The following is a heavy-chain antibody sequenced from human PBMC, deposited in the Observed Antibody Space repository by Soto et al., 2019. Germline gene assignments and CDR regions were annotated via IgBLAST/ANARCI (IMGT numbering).Heavy chain of an antibody. CDR3: AREGSGYNF. CDR1: GGSFSNFG. D-gene: IGHD5-12*01. CDR2: IVPVFGRP. J-gene: IGHJ4*02. Sequence: SVKVSCKASGGSFSNFGISWVRQASGQGLEWMGGIVPVFGRPNYAQRFRGRLTITADESTSTGYMELISPRSDDTAVYYCAREGSGYNFWGQGTQVTVSS. V-gene: IGHV1-69*13.